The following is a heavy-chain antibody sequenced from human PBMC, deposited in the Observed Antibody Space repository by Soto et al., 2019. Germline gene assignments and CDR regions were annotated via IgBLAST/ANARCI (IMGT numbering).Heavy chain of an antibody. CDR1: GFTFSSYS. D-gene: IGHD3-3*01. J-gene: IGHJ6*02. Sequence: GGSLRLSCAASGFTFSSYSMNWVRQAPGKGLEWVSSISSSSSYIYYADSVKGRFTISRDNAKNSLYLQMNSLRAEDTAVYYCARVHYDFWSGYYNPGYYYGMHVWGQGTTVTVSS. V-gene: IGHV3-21*01. CDR3: ARVHYDFWSGYYNPGYYYGMHV. CDR2: ISSSSSYI.